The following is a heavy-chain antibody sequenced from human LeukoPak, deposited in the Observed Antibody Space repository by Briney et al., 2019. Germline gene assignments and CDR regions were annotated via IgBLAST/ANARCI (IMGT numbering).Heavy chain of an antibody. CDR1: GYSISSGYY. Sequence: SETLSLTCAVSGYSISSGYYWGWIRQPPGKGLEWIGSIYHSGGTYYNPSLKSRVTISVDTSKNQFSLKLSSVTAADTAVYYCARLLPLDSSSCDYRGQGTLVTVSS. D-gene: IGHD6-13*01. CDR3: ARLLPLDSSSCDY. J-gene: IGHJ4*02. V-gene: IGHV4-38-2*01. CDR2: IYHSGGT.